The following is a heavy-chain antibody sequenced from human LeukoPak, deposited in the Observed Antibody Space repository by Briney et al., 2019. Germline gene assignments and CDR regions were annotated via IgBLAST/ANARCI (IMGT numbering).Heavy chain of an antibody. CDR3: AREQLVGAGGRWFDP. D-gene: IGHD1-1*01. CDR1: GYIITGYY. CDR2: INPNSGGT. J-gene: IGHJ5*02. Sequence: EASVKVSCKASGYIITGYYLHWVRQAPGQGLEWMGRINPNSGGTDYAQIFQGRVTMTRDTSINTAYMELDRLTSDDTAVYFCAREQLVGAGGRWFDPWGQGTLVTVSS. V-gene: IGHV1-2*06.